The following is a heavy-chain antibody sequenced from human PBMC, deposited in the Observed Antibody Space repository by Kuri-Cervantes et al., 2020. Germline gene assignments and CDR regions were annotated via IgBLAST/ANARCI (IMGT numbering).Heavy chain of an antibody. V-gene: IGHV1-69*06. CDR3: ARDLEAGPFDS. J-gene: IGHJ4*02. D-gene: IGHD6-19*01. CDR1: GGTFSSYG. CDR2: IIPIFGTA. Sequence: SVKVSCKASGGTFSSYGISWVRQAPGQGLEWMGGIIPIFGTANYAQKFQGRVTITADKSTSTAYMELSSLRSEDTAVYYCARDLEAGPFDSWGQGTLVTVSS.